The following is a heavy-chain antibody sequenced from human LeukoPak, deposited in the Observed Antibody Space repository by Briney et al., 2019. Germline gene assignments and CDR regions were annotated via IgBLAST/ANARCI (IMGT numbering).Heavy chain of an antibody. CDR2: INPSGGST. Sequence: ASVKLSCKASGYTFTGYYMHWVRQAPGQGLEWMGIINPSGGSTSYAQKFRGRVTMTRDTSTSTVYMELSSLGSEDTAVYYCARESLAARRWDYWGQGTLVTVSS. J-gene: IGHJ4*02. CDR3: ARESLAARRWDY. D-gene: IGHD6-6*01. V-gene: IGHV1-46*01. CDR1: GYTFTGYY.